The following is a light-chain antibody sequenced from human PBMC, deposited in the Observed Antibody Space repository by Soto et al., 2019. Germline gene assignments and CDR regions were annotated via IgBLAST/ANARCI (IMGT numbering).Light chain of an antibody. CDR2: DVN. J-gene: IGLJ1*01. CDR3: ASYTSTYTLV. CDR1: IDDVGAYNY. Sequence: QSVLTQPASVSGSPGQSITISCTGTIDDVGAYNYVSWYQQRPGSAPQLLIYDVNNRPSGASNRFSGSKSGHTAYLTISGLQSDDEANNHCASYTSTYTLVFGTGTKVTVL. V-gene: IGLV2-14*01.